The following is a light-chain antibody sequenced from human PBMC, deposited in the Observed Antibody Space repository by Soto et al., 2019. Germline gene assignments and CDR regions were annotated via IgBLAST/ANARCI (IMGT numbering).Light chain of an antibody. CDR1: QSVSIY. V-gene: IGKV3-11*01. CDR3: QQRSNWPPS. Sequence: EIVFTQSPATLSLSPGERATLSCRASQSVSIYLAWYQQKPGQAPRLLVYEASSRATGIPARFSGSVSGTDFTLTISSLEPEDFAVYYCQQRSNWPPSFGQGTRLEIK. CDR2: EAS. J-gene: IGKJ5*01.